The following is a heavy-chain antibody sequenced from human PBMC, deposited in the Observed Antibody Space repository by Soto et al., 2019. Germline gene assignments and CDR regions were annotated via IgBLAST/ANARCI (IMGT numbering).Heavy chain of an antibody. V-gene: IGHV4-39*07. Sequence: SETLSLTCTVSGGSISSSGYYWGWIRQPPGKGLEWIGNIYYSGSTYYNPSLKSRVTISVDTSKNQFSLKLSSVTAADTAVYYCARAEPQFDRSGYYFDYWGQGTLVTVSS. CDR3: ARAEPQFDRSGYYFDY. J-gene: IGHJ4*02. CDR2: IYYSGST. D-gene: IGHD3-22*01. CDR1: GGSISSSGYY.